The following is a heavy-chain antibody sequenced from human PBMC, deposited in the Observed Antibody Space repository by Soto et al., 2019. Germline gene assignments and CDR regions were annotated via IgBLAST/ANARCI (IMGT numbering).Heavy chain of an antibody. D-gene: IGHD2-2*01. Sequence: QVQLVQSGAEVKKPGASVRVSCKASGYTFTNYDINWVRQATGQGLEWMGWINPSNGTTGYAQKFQGRVTMTRDTSISTAYMELSSLTSADTAVYYCARVVRYQLPTIDYWGQGALVTVSS. V-gene: IGHV1-8*01. CDR2: INPSNGTT. CDR3: ARVVRYQLPTIDY. J-gene: IGHJ4*02. CDR1: GYTFTNYD.